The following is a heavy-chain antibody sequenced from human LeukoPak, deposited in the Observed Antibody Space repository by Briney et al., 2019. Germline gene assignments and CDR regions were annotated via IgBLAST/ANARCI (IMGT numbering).Heavy chain of an antibody. V-gene: IGHV1-46*01. CDR2: INPSGGST. CDR3: VRVRDGYNDAYDI. CDR1: GFTFTNYN. D-gene: IGHD5-24*01. Sequence: ASVKVSCKASGFTFTNYNLHWVRQAPGQRLEWMGIINPSGGSTNYAQNFQGRVTISSDTSTSTVYMELSSLRSEDTAFYYCVRVRDGYNDAYDIWGQGTMVTVPS. J-gene: IGHJ3*02.